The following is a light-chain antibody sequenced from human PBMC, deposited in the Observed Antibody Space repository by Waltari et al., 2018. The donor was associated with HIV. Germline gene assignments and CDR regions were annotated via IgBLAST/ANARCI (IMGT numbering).Light chain of an antibody. V-gene: IGKV1-39*01. CDR3: QQSYTTPRT. J-gene: IGKJ1*01. CDR2: AAS. Sequence: DIQMTQSPSSLSASVGDRVTITCRTSQTITNFLNWYQQKPGKAPNLLIYAASSLQSGVPSRFSGSRSGTDFTLTISNLQPEDFATYYCQQSYTTPRTFGQGTKVQ. CDR1: QTITNF.